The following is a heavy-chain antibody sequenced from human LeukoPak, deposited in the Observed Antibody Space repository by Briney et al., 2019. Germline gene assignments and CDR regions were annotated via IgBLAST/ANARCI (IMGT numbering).Heavy chain of an antibody. J-gene: IGHJ4*02. CDR3: AKYCSGITCSGY. CDR2: IKERGDIT. V-gene: IGHV3-23*01. CDR1: GFTFSSYS. Sequence: GGSLRLPCAASGFTFSSYSMCWVRQAPGKGLEWVSGIKERGDITYYADSVKGRFTISRDNSKNTLYLQMNSLRAEDTAMYYCAKYCSGITCSGYWGQGALVIVSS. D-gene: IGHD2-15*01.